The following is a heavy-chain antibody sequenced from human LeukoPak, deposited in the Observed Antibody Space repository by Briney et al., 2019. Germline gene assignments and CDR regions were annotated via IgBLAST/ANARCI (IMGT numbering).Heavy chain of an antibody. CDR1: GFTFSNSS. D-gene: IGHD6-13*01. CDR3: AKIHHSDIAAADTVY. CDR2: ISGSGTYI. J-gene: IGHJ4*02. V-gene: IGHV3-21*01. Sequence: GGSLRLSCAASGFTFSNSSMSWVRQAQGKGLEWVSSISGSGTYIQYADSVKGRFTISRDNAKNSLYLQMNSLRAEDTAVYYCAKIHHSDIAAADTVYWGQGTLVTVSS.